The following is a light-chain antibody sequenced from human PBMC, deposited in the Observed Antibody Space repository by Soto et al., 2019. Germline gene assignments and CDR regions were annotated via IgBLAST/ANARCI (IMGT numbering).Light chain of an antibody. CDR2: AAS. J-gene: IGKJ4*02. CDR3: QQANSFPLT. Sequence: TQAPTSCASTLRRKGNHPCRGGPGIRRLLAWDQHKPGKAPSPLIYAASSLQSGVPSRFRGSGSGTEFALTIAGLESEDFATYYCQQANSFPLTFGGGTKVEIK. V-gene: IGKV1D-12*01. CDR1: PGIRRL.